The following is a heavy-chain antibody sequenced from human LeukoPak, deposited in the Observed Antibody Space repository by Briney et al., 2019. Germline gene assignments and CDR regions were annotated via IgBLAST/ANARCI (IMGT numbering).Heavy chain of an antibody. CDR1: GGSFSGYY. J-gene: IGHJ6*03. D-gene: IGHD5-18*01. CDR3: ARGSGYSYGYEYYYYMDV. V-gene: IGHV4-34*01. Sequence: SETLSLTCAVYGGSFSGYYWSWIRQPPGKGLEWIGEINHSGSTNYNPSLKSRVTISVDTSKNQFSLKLSSVTAADTAVYYCARGSGYSYGYEYYYYMDVWGKGTTVTVSS. CDR2: INHSGST.